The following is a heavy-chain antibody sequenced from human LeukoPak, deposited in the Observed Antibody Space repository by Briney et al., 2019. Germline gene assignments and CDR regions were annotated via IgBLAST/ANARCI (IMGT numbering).Heavy chain of an antibody. V-gene: IGHV3-7*01. CDR3: AAWTDRGYSY. Sequence: GGSLRLSCTASGFTFSRSWMNWIRQAPGKGLEWVANINPDGDGMRFVDSVKGRFAMSRDNAQSSLHLQMNSLRVEDTAYYYCAAWTDRGYSYWGQGVLVTVSS. CDR2: INPDGDGM. CDR1: GFTFSRSW. D-gene: IGHD5-12*01. J-gene: IGHJ4*02.